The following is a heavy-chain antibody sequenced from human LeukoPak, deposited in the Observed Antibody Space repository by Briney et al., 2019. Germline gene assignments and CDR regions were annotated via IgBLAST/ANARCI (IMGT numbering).Heavy chain of an antibody. Sequence: SETLSLTCAVYGGSFSGYYWSWIRQPPGKGLEWIGEINHSGSTNYNPSLKSRVTISVDTSKNQFSLKLSSVTAADTAVYYCASSGWYLLPGVYWGQGTLVTVSS. CDR3: ASSGWYLLPGVY. D-gene: IGHD6-19*01. CDR2: INHSGST. J-gene: IGHJ4*02. CDR1: GGSFSGYY. V-gene: IGHV4-34*01.